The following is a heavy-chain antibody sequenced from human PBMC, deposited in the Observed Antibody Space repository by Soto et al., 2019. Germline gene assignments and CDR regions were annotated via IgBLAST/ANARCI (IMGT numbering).Heavy chain of an antibody. CDR3: ARDLVYLLVGAPYGMDV. CDR2: INPNSGGT. CDR1: GYTFTGYY. V-gene: IGHV1-2*02. J-gene: IGHJ6*02. D-gene: IGHD1-26*01. Sequence: VASVKVSCKASGYTFTGYYMHWVRQAPGQGLEWMGWINPNSGGTNYAQKFQGRVTMTRDTSISTAYMELSRPRSDDTAVYYCARDLVYLLVGAPYGMDVWGQGTTVTVSS.